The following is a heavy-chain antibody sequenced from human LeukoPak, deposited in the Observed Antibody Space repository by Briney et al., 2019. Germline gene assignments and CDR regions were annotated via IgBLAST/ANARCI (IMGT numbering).Heavy chain of an antibody. Sequence: SSETLSLTCAVYGGSFSGYYWSWIRQPPGKGLEWIGEINHSGSTNYNPSLKSRVTISVDTSKNQFSLKLNSVTAADTAVYYCARNDSSGYFDYWGQGTLVTVSS. J-gene: IGHJ4*02. V-gene: IGHV4-34*01. CDR3: ARNDSSGYFDY. CDR1: GGSFSGYY. D-gene: IGHD3-22*01. CDR2: INHSGST.